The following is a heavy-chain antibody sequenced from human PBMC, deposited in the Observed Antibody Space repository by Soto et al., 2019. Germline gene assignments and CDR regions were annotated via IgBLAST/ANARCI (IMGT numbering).Heavy chain of an antibody. Sequence: PGPQVKVSCRASGGTFSSYAISWVRQAPGQGLEWMGGIIPIFGTANYAQKFQGRVTITADESTSTAYMELSSLRSEDTAVYYCALRHPYSSDNREDLDYWGQGTLVTVSS. CDR2: IIPIFGTA. D-gene: IGHD6-19*01. J-gene: IGHJ4*02. V-gene: IGHV1-69*01. CDR3: ALRHPYSSDNREDLDY. CDR1: GGTFSSYA.